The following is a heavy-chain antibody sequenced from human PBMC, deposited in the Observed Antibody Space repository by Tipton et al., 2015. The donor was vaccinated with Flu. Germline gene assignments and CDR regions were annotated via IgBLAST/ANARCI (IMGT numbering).Heavy chain of an antibody. V-gene: IGHV4-34*01. Sequence: TLSLTCAVYGGSFSGYYWSWIRQPPGKGLEWIGEINHSGSTNYNPSLKSRVTISVDTSKNQFSLKLSSVTAADTAVYYCARGRTHLGYCSGGSCYGAWFDPWGQGTLVTVSS. CDR2: INHSGST. CDR3: ARGRTHLGYCSGGSCYGAWFDP. J-gene: IGHJ5*02. D-gene: IGHD2-15*01. CDR1: GGSFSGYY.